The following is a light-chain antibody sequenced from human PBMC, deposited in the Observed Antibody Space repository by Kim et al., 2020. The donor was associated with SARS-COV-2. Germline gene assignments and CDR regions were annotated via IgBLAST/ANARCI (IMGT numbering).Light chain of an antibody. CDR1: QDISNY. J-gene: IGKJ1*01. CDR3: QKYSSAPRT. V-gene: IGKV1-27*01. CDR2: TAS. Sequence: GDRVTITGRASQDISNYLAWYQQKPGKVPKVLIYTASALQSGVPSRFSGSGSGTDFTLTISSLQPEDVATYYCQKYSSAPRTFGQGTKVDIK.